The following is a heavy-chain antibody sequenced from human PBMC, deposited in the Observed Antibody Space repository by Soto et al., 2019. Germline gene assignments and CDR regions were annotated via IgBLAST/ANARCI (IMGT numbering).Heavy chain of an antibody. CDR3: ARDRGYSYGYNYYGMDV. CDR1: GFTFSSYA. J-gene: IGHJ6*02. CDR2: ISYDGSNK. D-gene: IGHD5-18*01. Sequence: QVQLVESGGGVVQPGRSLRLSGAASGFTFSSYAMHWVRQAPGKGLEWVAVISYDGSNKYYADSVKGRFTISRDNSKNTLYLQMNSLRAEDTAVYYCARDRGYSYGYNYYGMDVWGQGTTVTVSS. V-gene: IGHV3-30-3*01.